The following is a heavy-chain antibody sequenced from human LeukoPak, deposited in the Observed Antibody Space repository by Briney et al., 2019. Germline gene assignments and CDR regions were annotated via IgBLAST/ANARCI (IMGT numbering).Heavy chain of an antibody. CDR2: ISGSGGST. V-gene: IGHV3-23*01. Sequence: GGSLRLSCAASGFTTSSYAMSWVRQAPGKGLEWVSAISGSGGSTYYADSVKGRFTISRDNSKNTLYLQMNSLRAEDTAVYYCAKDRAVVITTPTGYWGQGTLVTVSS. J-gene: IGHJ4*02. D-gene: IGHD3-22*01. CDR1: GFTTSSYA. CDR3: AKDRAVVITTPTGY.